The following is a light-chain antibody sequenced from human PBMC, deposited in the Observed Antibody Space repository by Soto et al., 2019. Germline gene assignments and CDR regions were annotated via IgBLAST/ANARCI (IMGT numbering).Light chain of an antibody. Sequence: EIVLTQSPGTLSLSPGERATLSCRASQSVSSNFLAWYQHKPGQAPRLLIYGASLRATGMPARFSGSGFGTEFTLTISSLQSEDFAVYYCQQYNNWPRTFGQGTKVDNK. CDR1: QSVSSN. CDR3: QQYNNWPRT. CDR2: GAS. J-gene: IGKJ1*01. V-gene: IGKV3-15*01.